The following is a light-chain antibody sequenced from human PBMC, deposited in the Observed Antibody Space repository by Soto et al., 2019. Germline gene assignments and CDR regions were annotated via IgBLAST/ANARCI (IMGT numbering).Light chain of an antibody. J-gene: IGKJ2*01. CDR3: VQGTHWPPYT. CDR2: KVS. Sequence: DVVMTQSPLSLPVTLGQPASISCRSSQSLAYSDGNTYLNWFQQRPGQSPRRLIYKVSNRDSGXPXRXXGRGSGTDFNLKISRVEAEDVGVYYCVQGTHWPPYTFGQGTKLEIK. CDR1: QSLAYSDGNTY. V-gene: IGKV2-30*01.